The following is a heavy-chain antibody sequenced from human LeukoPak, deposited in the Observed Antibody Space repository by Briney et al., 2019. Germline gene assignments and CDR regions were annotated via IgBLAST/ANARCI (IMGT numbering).Heavy chain of an antibody. D-gene: IGHD6-19*01. J-gene: IGHJ6*03. CDR1: GFTLDDYG. V-gene: IGHV3-20*04. CDR3: AREIAVAGTGYYYYYYMDV. Sequence: TRGSLRLSCVASGFTLDDYGMSSGPPAPGKGLEWVSGLNLNGGSTGYADSVKGRFTISRDNAKNTLYLQMNSLRAEDTALYYCAREIAVAGTGYYYYYYMDVWGKGTTVTVSS. CDR2: LNLNGGST.